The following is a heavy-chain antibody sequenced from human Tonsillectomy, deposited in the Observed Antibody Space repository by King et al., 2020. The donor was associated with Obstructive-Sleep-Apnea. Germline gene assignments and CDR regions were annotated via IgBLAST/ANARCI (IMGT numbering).Heavy chain of an antibody. V-gene: IGHV4-59*01. J-gene: IGHJ4*02. Sequence: VPLQESGPGLVKPSETLSLTCTVSGGSISSYYWSWLRQPPGKGLAWIGYIYYSGSTNYNPSLKSRVTISVDTSKNQFSLKLSSVTAADTAVYYCARSNCSGGSCYRAYFDYWGQGTLVTVSS. CDR1: GGSISSYY. CDR2: IYYSGST. CDR3: ARSNCSGGSCYRAYFDY. D-gene: IGHD2-15*01.